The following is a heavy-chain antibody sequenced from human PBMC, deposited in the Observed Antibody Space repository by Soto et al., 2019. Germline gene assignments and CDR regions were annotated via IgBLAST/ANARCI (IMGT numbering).Heavy chain of an antibody. V-gene: IGHV3-21*06. D-gene: IGHD4-17*01. Sequence: EFQLVESGGGLVKPEESLRLSCAASGFSFRSYNMKWVRQAPGKGLEWVSSISNGGSQIFYADSVRGRFTIFRDNAENSLFLQMNSLRVEDTAVYYCATIGDRDGFDMWGQGTTVTVSS. CDR3: ATIGDRDGFDM. CDR1: GFSFRSYN. CDR2: ISNGGSQI. J-gene: IGHJ3*02.